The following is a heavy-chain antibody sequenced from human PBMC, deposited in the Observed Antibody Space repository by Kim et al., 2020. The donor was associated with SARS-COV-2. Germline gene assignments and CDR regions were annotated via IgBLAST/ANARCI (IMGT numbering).Heavy chain of an antibody. CDR3: ASNIVVVPAAINYYYGMDV. D-gene: IGHD2-2*01. Sequence: GGSLRLSCAASGFTFSSYSMNWVRHAPGKGLEWVSYISSSSSTIYYADSVKGRFTISRDNAKNSLYLQMNSLRDEDTAVYYCASNIVVVPAAINYYYGMDVWGQGTTVTVSS. CDR1: GFTFSSYS. CDR2: ISSSSSTI. J-gene: IGHJ6*02. V-gene: IGHV3-48*02.